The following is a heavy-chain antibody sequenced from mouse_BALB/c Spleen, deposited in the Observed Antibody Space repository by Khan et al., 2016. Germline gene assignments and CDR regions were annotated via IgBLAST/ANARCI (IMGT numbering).Heavy chain of an antibody. CDR3: TRGDY. Sequence: EVELVESGGGLVQPGGSRKLSCAASGFTFSRFGMHWVRQTPEKGLEWVAFISSGSSTIYYADTLKGRLTISRDNPKNALLLQMPSLRSEDAAMYYCTRGDYGGQGTTLAVSA. CDR2: ISSGSSTI. V-gene: IGHV5-17*02. CDR1: GFTFSRFG. J-gene: IGHJ2*01.